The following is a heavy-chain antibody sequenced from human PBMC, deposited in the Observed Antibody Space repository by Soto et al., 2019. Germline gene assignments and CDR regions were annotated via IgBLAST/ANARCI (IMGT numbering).Heavy chain of an antibody. CDR1: VGSLSRYA. CDR2: IIPIFGTA. J-gene: IGHJ6*02. CDR3: ARRITSDFWSGYYRYYYYYGMDV. D-gene: IGHD3-3*01. Sequence: GAPVNVSCKAAVGSLSRYASSWVRQAPGQGLEWMGGIIPIFGTANYAQKFQGRVTITADESTSTAYMELSSLRSEDTAVYYCARRITSDFWSGYYRYYYYYGMDVWGQGTTVTVSS. V-gene: IGHV1-69*13.